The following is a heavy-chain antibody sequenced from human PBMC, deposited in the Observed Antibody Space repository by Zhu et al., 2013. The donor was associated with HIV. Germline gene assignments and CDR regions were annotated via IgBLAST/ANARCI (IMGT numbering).Heavy chain of an antibody. Sequence: EVQLLESGGGLVQPGGSLRLSCAASGFTFSSYAINWVRQVPGKGLEWLSGISGSGSSTYYADSVKGRFTISRDNSRNTLYLQVNSLRAEDTAVYYCAKGYCSGSYCYKGGFDCWGQGTLVTVSS. D-gene: IGHD2-15*01. CDR2: ISGSGSST. J-gene: IGHJ4*02. V-gene: IGHV3-23*01. CDR1: GFTFSSYA. CDR3: AKGYCSGSYCYKGGFDC.